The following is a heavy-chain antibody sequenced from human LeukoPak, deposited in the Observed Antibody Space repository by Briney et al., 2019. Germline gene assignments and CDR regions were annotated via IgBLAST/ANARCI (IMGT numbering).Heavy chain of an antibody. Sequence: PGGSLRLSCAASGFTFSDYHMDWVRQGPGKGLEWFGRVRNKDNSYTTEYAASVKGRFTISRDDSKNSLYLQMNSLKTEDTAVYYCARGFNSFDIWGRGTMVTVSS. J-gene: IGHJ3*02. V-gene: IGHV3-72*01. CDR2: VRNKDNSYTT. CDR1: GFTFSDYH. CDR3: ARGFNSFDI.